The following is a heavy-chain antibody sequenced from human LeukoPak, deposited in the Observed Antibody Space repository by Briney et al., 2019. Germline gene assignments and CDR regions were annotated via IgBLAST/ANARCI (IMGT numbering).Heavy chain of an antibody. Sequence: GGSLRLSCAASGFTFSNFAMTWVRLAPGRGLEWVSTLSGSGDSTHFADSVKGRFTISRDNSKNTLYLQMNSLRAEDTAVYYCAKRGLLSRSYYFDYWGQGTLVTVSS. CDR3: AKRGLLSRSYYFDY. D-gene: IGHD3-10*01. J-gene: IGHJ4*02. CDR1: GFTFSNFA. CDR2: LSGSGDST. V-gene: IGHV3-23*01.